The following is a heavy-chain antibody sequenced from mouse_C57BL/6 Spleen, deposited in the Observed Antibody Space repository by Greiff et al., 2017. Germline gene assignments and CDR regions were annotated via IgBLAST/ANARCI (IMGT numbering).Heavy chain of an antibody. V-gene: IGHV1-82*01. CDR1: GYAFSSSW. CDR3: ARSEEGPDY. Sequence: VKLQQSGPELVKPGASVKISCKASGYAFSSSWMNWVKQRPGKGLEWIGRIYPGDGDTNYNGKFKGKATLTADKSSSTAYMQLSSLTSEDSAVYFCARSEEGPDYWGQGTTLTVSS. D-gene: IGHD3-3*01. CDR2: IYPGDGDT. J-gene: IGHJ2*01.